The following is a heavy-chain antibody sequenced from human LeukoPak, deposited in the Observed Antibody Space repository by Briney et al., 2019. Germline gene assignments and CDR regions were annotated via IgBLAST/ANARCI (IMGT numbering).Heavy chain of an antibody. CDR3: ARQGVGGLEAFDI. CDR1: GGTFSSYA. J-gene: IGHJ3*02. CDR2: IIPIFGTA. Sequence: ASVTVSCKASGGTFSSYAISWVRQAPGQGLEWMGGIIPIFGTANYAQKFQGRVTITTDESTSTAYMELSSLRSEDTAVYYCARQGVGGLEAFDIWGQGTMVTVSS. D-gene: IGHD1-1*01. V-gene: IGHV1-69*05.